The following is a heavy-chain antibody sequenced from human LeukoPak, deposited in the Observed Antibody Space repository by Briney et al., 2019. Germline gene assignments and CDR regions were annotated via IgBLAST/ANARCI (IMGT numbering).Heavy chain of an antibody. CDR2: IYHSGST. V-gene: IGHV4-30-2*01. CDR3: ARKGYAFDI. J-gene: IGHJ3*02. CDR1: GGSLSSGGYY. Sequence: SETLSLTCTVSGGSLSSGGYYWSWIRQPPGKGLEWIGYIYHSGSTYYNPSLKSRVTISVDTSKNQFSLKLSSVTAADTAVYYCARKGYAFDIWGQGTMVTVSS.